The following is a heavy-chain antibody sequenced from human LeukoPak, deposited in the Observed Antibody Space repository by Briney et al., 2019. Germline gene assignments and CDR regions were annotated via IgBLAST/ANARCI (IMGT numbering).Heavy chain of an antibody. V-gene: IGHV3-66*02. CDR2: IYSGGST. CDR3: ARDLGYCNSTSCRPNYFDY. D-gene: IGHD2-2*01. J-gene: IGHJ4*02. CDR1: GFTVSSNY. Sequence: GGSLRLSCAASGFTVSSNYMSWVRQAPGKGLEWVSVIYSGGSTYYADSVKGRFTISRDNSKNTLYLQMNSLRAEDTAVYYCARDLGYCNSTSCRPNYFDYWGQGTLVTVSS.